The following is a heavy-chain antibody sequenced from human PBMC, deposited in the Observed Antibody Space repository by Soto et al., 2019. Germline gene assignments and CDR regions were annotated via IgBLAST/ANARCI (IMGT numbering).Heavy chain of an antibody. D-gene: IGHD3-3*01. CDR3: ARDNRITIFGVVKGRDYGMDV. CDR2: INPNSGGT. V-gene: IGHV1-2*02. J-gene: IGHJ6*02. CDR1: GYTFTGYY. Sequence: ASVKVSCKASGYTFTGYYMHWVRQAPGQGLEWMGWINPNSGGTNYAQKFQGRVTMTRDTSISTAYMELSRLRSDDTAVYYCARDNRITIFGVVKGRDYGMDVWGQGTTVTVSS.